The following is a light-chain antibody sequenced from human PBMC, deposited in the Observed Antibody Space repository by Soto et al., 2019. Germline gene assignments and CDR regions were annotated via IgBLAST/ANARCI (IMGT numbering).Light chain of an antibody. CDR3: QQRSNWLGT. CDR2: DAS. V-gene: IGKV3-11*01. Sequence: EIVLTQSPATLSLSPGERATLSCRASQSFSSYLAWYQQKPGQAPRLLIYDASNRATGIPARFSGSGSGTDFTLTIGSLEPEDFAVYYCQQRSNWLGTFGQGTKLEIK. J-gene: IGKJ2*01. CDR1: QSFSSY.